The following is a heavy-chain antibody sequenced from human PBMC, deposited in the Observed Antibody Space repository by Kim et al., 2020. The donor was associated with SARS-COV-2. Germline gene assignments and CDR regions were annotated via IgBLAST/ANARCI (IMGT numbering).Heavy chain of an antibody. J-gene: IGHJ4*02. CDR3: AGDSPNLYGDYVDY. CDR2: INQDGSKK. D-gene: IGHD4-17*01. Sequence: GGSLRLSCAASGFTFSSYWMSWVRQAPGKGLEWVSNINQDGSKKYYVDSVKGRFTISRDNAKNSLYLQMTRLRAEDTAVYYCAGDSPNLYGDYVDYWGQGTLVTVSS. CDR1: GFTFSSYW. V-gene: IGHV3-7*01.